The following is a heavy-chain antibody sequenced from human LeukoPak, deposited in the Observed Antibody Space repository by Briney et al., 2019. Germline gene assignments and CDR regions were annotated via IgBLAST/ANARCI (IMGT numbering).Heavy chain of an antibody. D-gene: IGHD3-22*01. V-gene: IGHV3-21*01. CDR1: GFTFSSYS. CDR2: ISSSSSYI. Sequence: GGSLRLSCAASGFTFSSYSMNWVRQAPGKGLEWVSSISSSSSYIYYADSVKGRFTISRDNAKNSLYLQMNSLRAEDTAVYYCARDRYYDSSGYYLGWHDYWGQGTLVTVSS. CDR3: ARDRYYDSSGYYLGWHDY. J-gene: IGHJ4*02.